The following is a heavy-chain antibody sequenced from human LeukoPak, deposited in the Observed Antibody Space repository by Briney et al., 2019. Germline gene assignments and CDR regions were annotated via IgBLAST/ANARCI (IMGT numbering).Heavy chain of an antibody. D-gene: IGHD6-19*01. J-gene: IGHJ4*02. V-gene: IGHV1-46*01. CDR3: ARGDSSGWYLRATFDY. CDR2: INPIGGTT. CDR1: GYTFTSYS. Sequence: ASVKVSCKPSGYTFTSYSMHWVRQAPGQGLEWMGIINPIGGTTSYAQKFQGRVTMTRDTSTSTVYLELSSLRSEDTAVYYCARGDSSGWYLRATFDYWGQGTLVTVSS.